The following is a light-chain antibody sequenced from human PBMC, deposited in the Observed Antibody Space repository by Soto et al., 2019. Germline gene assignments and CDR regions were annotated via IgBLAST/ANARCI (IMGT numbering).Light chain of an antibody. J-gene: IGLJ1*01. V-gene: IGLV2-14*01. Sequence: QPALTQPASVSGSPGQSITISCTGTSSDIGSYNFVSWYQQYPGKAPKLMIYGVTNRPSGVSDRFSGSKTGNTASLTISGLQAEDEAAYYCFSHRSGNSHVFGTGTKVTVL. CDR2: GVT. CDR3: FSHRSGNSHV. CDR1: SSDIGSYNF.